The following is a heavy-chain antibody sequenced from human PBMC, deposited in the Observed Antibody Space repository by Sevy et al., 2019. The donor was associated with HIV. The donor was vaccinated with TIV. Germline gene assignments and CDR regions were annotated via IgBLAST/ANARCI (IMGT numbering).Heavy chain of an antibody. V-gene: IGHV3-30*02. D-gene: IGHD2-15*01. J-gene: IGHJ1*01. CDR1: GFTFSSYG. CDR3: AKWAGYCSGGSCYREYFQH. Sequence: GGSLRLSCAASGFTFSSYGMHWVRQAPGKGLEWVAFIRYDGSNKYYADSVKGRFTISRDNSKNTLYLQMNSLRAEDTAVYYCAKWAGYCSGGSCYREYFQHWGQGTLVTVSS. CDR2: IRYDGSNK.